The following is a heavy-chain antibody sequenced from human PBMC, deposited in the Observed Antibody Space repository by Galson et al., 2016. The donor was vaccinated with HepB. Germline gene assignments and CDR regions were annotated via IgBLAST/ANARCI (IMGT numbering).Heavy chain of an antibody. CDR1: EFTFSSYA. J-gene: IGHJ3*02. D-gene: IGHD4-23*01. Sequence: SLRLSCAASEFTFSSYAMNWVRQAPGKGLEWVSAISGGGDSTYYADSVKGRFTISRDNSRNTMCLRMNSLRAEDRAVYYCAKSIPDYRGNSPAFDIWGQGTMVTVSS. CDR3: AKSIPDYRGNSPAFDI. CDR2: ISGGGDST. V-gene: IGHV3-23*01.